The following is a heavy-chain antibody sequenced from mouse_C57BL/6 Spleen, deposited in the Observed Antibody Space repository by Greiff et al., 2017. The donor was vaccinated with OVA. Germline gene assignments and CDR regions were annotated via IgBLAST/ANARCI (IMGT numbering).Heavy chain of an antibody. Sequence: EVQLQESGPGLVKPSQSLSLTCSVTGYSITSGYYWNWIRQFPGNKLEWMGYISYDGSNNYNPSLKNRISITRDTSKNQFFLKLNSVTTEDTATYYCARASYDYVYYAMDYWGQGTSVTVSS. CDR2: ISYDGSN. J-gene: IGHJ4*01. V-gene: IGHV3-6*01. D-gene: IGHD2-4*01. CDR1: GYSITSGYY. CDR3: ARASYDYVYYAMDY.